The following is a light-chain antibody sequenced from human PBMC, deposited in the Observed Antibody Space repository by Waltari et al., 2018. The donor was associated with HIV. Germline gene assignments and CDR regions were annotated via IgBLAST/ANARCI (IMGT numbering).Light chain of an antibody. CDR3: QSADSSDISV. Sequence: SYELTQPPSVSLSPGQTARITCSGDALAKKYAYWYQQKPGQAPVLVMYKCSARPSGIPERFSGSISGTKVTLTISGGQAEDEDDYHCQSADSSDISVFGGGTKLTVL. CDR1: ALAKKY. V-gene: IGLV3-25*03. CDR2: KCS. J-gene: IGLJ3*02.